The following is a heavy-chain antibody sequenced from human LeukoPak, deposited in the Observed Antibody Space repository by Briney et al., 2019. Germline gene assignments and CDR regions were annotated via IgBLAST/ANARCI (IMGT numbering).Heavy chain of an antibody. V-gene: IGHV4-38-2*02. CDR1: GYSISSAYY. Sequence: PSETLSLTCTVSGYSISSAYYWGWIRQPPGKGLERIGSIYHSGSTYYNPSLESRATISVDTGFPRPQTSNNQYSLNLTSVTAADTAVYYCAAISAEGFDPWGQGTLVTVSS. D-gene: IGHD3-3*02. CDR3: AAISAEGFDP. CDR2: IYHSGST. J-gene: IGHJ5*02.